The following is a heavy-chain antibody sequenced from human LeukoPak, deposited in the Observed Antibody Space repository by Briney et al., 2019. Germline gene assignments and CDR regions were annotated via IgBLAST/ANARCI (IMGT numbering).Heavy chain of an antibody. CDR2: INHSGST. J-gene: IGHJ4*02. V-gene: IGHV4-34*01. CDR1: GGSFSGYY. CDR3: ARFMGIAAAATQAFGY. D-gene: IGHD6-13*01. Sequence: SETLSLTCAVYGGSFSGYYWSWIRQPPGKGLEWIGEINHSGSTNYNPSLKSRVTISVDTSKNQFSLKLSSVTAADTAVYYCARFMGIAAAATQAFGYWGQGTLVTVSS.